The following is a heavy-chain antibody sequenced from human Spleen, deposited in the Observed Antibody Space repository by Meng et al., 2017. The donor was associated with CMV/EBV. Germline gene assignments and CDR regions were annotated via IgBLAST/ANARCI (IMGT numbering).Heavy chain of an antibody. V-gene: IGHV1-2*02. D-gene: IGHD5-24*01. J-gene: IGHJ6*02. CDR3: ARRDSDRSYYGMDV. Sequence: ASVKVSCKASGYTFTGYYMHWVRQAPGQGLEWMGWINPNSGGTSYAQNFQGRVTMTRDTSITTAYMELSGLRSDDTAVYYCARRDSDRSYYGMDVWGQGTTVTVSS. CDR1: GYTFTGYY. CDR2: INPNSGGT.